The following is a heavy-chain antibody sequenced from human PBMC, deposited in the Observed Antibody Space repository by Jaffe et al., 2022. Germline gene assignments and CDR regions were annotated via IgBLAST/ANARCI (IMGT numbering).Heavy chain of an antibody. V-gene: IGHV4-34*01. Sequence: QVQLQQWGAGLLKPSETLSLTCAVYGGSFSGYYWSWIRQPPGKGLEWIGEINHSGSTNYNPSLKSRVTISVDTSKNQFSLKLSSVTAADTAVYYCARLGYCSGGSCYSGVLRGYSYGLNAFDIWGQGTMVTVSS. CDR3: ARLGYCSGGSCYSGVLRGYSYGLNAFDI. D-gene: IGHD2-15*01. CDR1: GGSFSGYY. CDR2: INHSGST. J-gene: IGHJ3*02.